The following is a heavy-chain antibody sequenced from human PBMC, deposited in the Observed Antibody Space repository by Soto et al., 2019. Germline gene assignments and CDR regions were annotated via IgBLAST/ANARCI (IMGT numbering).Heavy chain of an antibody. CDR2: IYYSGST. D-gene: IGHD6-13*01. Sequence: QVQLQESGPGLVKPSQTLSLTCTVSGGSISSGGYYWSWIRQHPGKGLEWIGYIYYSGSTYYNPSLKSRVTIAVDTSKNQFSLKLSSVTAADTAVYYCARSAQYISTFRWFDPWGQGTLVTVSS. CDR3: ARSAQYISTFRWFDP. V-gene: IGHV4-31*03. CDR1: GGSISSGGYY. J-gene: IGHJ5*02.